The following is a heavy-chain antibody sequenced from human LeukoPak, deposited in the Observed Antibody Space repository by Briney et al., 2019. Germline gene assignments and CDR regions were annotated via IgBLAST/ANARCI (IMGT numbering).Heavy chain of an antibody. CDR3: ARSEMATTSNFDY. J-gene: IGHJ4*02. CDR1: GGTFSSYA. Sequence: SVKVSCKASGGTFSSYAISWVRQAPGQGLEWMGRIIPIFGTANYAQKFQGRVTITTDESTSTAYMELSSLRSEDTAVSYCARSEMATTSNFDYWGQGTLVTVSS. CDR2: IIPIFGTA. D-gene: IGHD5-24*01. V-gene: IGHV1-69*05.